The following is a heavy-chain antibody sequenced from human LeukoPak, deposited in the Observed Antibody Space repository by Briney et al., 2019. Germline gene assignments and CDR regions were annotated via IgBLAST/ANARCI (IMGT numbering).Heavy chain of an antibody. D-gene: IGHD1-26*01. CDR2: ISYDGSNK. J-gene: IGHJ4*02. CDR1: GFTFSSYG. Sequence: GRSLRLSCAASGFTFSSYGMHWVRQAPGKGLEWVAVISYDGSNKYYADSVKGRFTISRDNSKNTLYLQMNSLRAEDTAVYYCAKEATWWELLDHFDYWGQGTLVTVSS. V-gene: IGHV3-30*18. CDR3: AKEATWWELLDHFDY.